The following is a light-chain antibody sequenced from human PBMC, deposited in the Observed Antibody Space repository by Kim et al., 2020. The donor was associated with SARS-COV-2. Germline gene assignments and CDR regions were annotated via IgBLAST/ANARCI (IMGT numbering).Light chain of an antibody. Sequence: SSELTQDPAVSGALGQTVTITCLEDSLRNYYAAWYHQKPGQAPVLVIHGENDRPSGIPDRISGFHSGDTASLTITGAQAEDEGDYDSNSRDTSGYRLLFG. V-gene: IGLV3-19*01. CDR1: SLRNYY. CDR2: GEN. J-gene: IGLJ2*01. CDR3: NSRDTSGYRLL.